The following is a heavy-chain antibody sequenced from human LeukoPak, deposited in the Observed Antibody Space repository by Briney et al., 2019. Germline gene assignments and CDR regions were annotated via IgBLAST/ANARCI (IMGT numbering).Heavy chain of an antibody. D-gene: IGHD6-19*01. CDR3: ASRSYNGYSSGWFLDY. J-gene: IGHJ4*02. CDR1: GGSISSYY. Sequence: SETLSLTCTVSGGSISSYYWSWIRQPAGKGLEWIGRIYTSGSTNYNPSLKSRVTMSVDTSKNQFSLKLSSVTAADTAVYYCASRSYNGYSSGWFLDYWGQGTLVTVSS. CDR2: IYTSGST. V-gene: IGHV4-4*07.